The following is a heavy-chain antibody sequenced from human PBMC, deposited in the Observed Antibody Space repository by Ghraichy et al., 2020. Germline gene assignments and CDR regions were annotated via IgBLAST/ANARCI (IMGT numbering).Heavy chain of an antibody. CDR1: GFTFSSYA. J-gene: IGHJ6*02. D-gene: IGHD2-15*01. CDR3: AKRSEDIVVVVAAIYRGGMDV. Sequence: GESLNISCAASGFTFSSYAMSWVRQAPGKGLEWVSAISGSGGSTYYADSVKGRFTISRDNSKNTLYLQMNSLRAEDTAVYYCAKRSEDIVVVVAAIYRGGMDVWGQGTTVTVSS. V-gene: IGHV3-23*01. CDR2: ISGSGGST.